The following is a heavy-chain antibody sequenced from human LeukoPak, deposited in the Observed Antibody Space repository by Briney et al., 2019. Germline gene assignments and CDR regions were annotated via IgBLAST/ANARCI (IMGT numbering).Heavy chain of an antibody. Sequence: GGSLRLSCEASGFTLSTYWMNWVRQVPGKGLDWVASINPDGSGKRYVDSVKGRFTIARDNADNSLSLQMNGLRAEDTAVYYCASWGAGGNSWGQGTLVTVSS. CDR3: ASWGAGGNS. CDR2: INPDGSGK. V-gene: IGHV3-7*01. CDR1: GFTLSTYW. D-gene: IGHD3-16*01. J-gene: IGHJ4*02.